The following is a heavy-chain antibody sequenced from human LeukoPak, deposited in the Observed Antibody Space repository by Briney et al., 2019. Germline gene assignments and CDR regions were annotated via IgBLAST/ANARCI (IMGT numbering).Heavy chain of an antibody. CDR2: ISGGGGRT. CDR1: GFTFSSYG. D-gene: IGHD3-22*01. J-gene: IGHJ3*01. V-gene: IGHV3-23*01. Sequence: GGSLRLSCAASGFTFSSYGMSWVRQAPGKGLEWVSGISGGGGRTYYADSVKGRFTISRDNSKNTLSVQMNSLRAEDTALYYCAKSDHYYDSSGLDAFAFWGQGTMFTVSS. CDR3: AKSDHYYDSSGLDAFAF.